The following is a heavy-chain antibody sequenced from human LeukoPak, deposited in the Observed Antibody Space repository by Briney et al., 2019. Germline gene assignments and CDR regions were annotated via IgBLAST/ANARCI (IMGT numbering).Heavy chain of an antibody. CDR2: MNPNSGNT. Sequence: ASVTVSCTASGYTFTSYDINWVRQATGQGLEWMGWMNPNSGNTGYAQKFQGRVTMTRNTSISTAYMELSSLRSEDTAVYYCARVGDYGDYRWFDPWGQGTLVTVSS. CDR3: ARVGDYGDYRWFDP. CDR1: GYTFTSYD. J-gene: IGHJ5*02. V-gene: IGHV1-8*01. D-gene: IGHD4-17*01.